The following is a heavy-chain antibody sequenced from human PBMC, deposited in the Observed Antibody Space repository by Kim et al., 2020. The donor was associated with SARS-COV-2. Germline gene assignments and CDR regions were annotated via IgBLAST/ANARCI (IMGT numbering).Heavy chain of an antibody. V-gene: IGHV3-15*01. J-gene: IGHJ4*02. CDR1: GFTFSNAW. CDR3: TTDRYYDSSGYYGRRGYY. CDR2: IKSKTDGGTT. D-gene: IGHD3-22*01. Sequence: GGSLRLSCAASGFTFSNAWMSWVRQAPGKGLEWVGRIKSKTDGGTTDYAAPVKGRFTISRDDSKNTLYLQMNSLKTEDTAVYYCTTDRYYDSSGYYGRRGYYWGQGTLVTVSS.